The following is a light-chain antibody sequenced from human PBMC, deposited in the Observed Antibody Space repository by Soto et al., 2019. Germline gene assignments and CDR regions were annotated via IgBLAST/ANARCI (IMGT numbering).Light chain of an antibody. Sequence: QSVLTQPRSVSVSPGQSVTIAFTGSYSDVGSFDYVSCYQHHPGKAPKLMTYDVTKRPSGVPDRFSGSKSGNTASLTISGLQAEDEADYYCCSYAGTYVSYVFGTGTKVTVL. V-gene: IGLV2-11*01. CDR2: DVT. J-gene: IGLJ1*01. CDR1: YSDVGSFDY. CDR3: CSYAGTYVSYV.